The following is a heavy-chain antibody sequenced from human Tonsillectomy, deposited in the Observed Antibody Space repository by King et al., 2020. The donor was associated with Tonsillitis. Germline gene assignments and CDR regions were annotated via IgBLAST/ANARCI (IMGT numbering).Heavy chain of an antibody. CDR1: GFTFDDYA. V-gene: IGHV3-9*01. J-gene: IGHJ6*01. CDR3: AKDSEVWFGETADFNGGDV. D-gene: IGHD3-10*01. Sequence: VQLVESGGGLVHPGRSLRLSCAASGFTFDDYAMHWVRQAPGKGLEWVSGISWNSGSIGYADSVKGRFTISRDNAKNSLYLPMNSLRAGDTALYYCAKDSEVWFGETADFNGGDVCGEGTTGSVSS. CDR2: ISWNSGSI.